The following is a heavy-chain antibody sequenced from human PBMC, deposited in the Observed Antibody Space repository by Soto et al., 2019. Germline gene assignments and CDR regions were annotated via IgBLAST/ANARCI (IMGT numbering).Heavy chain of an antibody. V-gene: IGHV1-18*01. Sequence: QVQLVQSGAEVKKPGASVKVSCKASGYTFTSYGISWVRQAPGQGLEWMGWISAYNGNTNYAQKLQGRVTMTTDTSTRTAYMELRSLRSDDTAVYYCAREREGYDFWSGKLYYYYMDVWGIGTTVTVSS. CDR2: ISAYNGNT. J-gene: IGHJ6*03. CDR3: AREREGYDFWSGKLYYYYMDV. D-gene: IGHD3-3*01. CDR1: GYTFTSYG.